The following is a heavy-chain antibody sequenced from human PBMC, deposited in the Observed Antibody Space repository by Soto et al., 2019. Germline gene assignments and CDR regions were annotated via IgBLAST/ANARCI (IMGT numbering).Heavy chain of an antibody. D-gene: IGHD3-9*01. J-gene: IGHJ4*02. Sequence: PVDSRKISCXGSGYSFTSYWIGWVRQMPGKGLEWMGIIYPGDSDTRYSPSFQGQVTISADKSISTAYLQWSSLKASDTAMYYCARRRGKGLRYFDWLKPELAPFDYWGQGTLVTVSS. CDR1: GYSFTSYW. CDR3: ARRRGKGLRYFDWLKPELAPFDY. CDR2: IYPGDSDT. V-gene: IGHV5-51*01.